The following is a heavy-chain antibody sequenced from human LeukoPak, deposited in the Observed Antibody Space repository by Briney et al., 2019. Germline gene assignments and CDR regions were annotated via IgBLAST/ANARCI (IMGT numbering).Heavy chain of an antibody. Sequence: GESLKISCECYGYTFTNYWIAWVRQMPGKGLEWMGVIYPGDSDTRYSPSFQGQVTLSADKSISTAYPQWSSLKASDAAIYYCARALVGAATLSYWGQGTLVTVSS. CDR1: GYTFTNYW. J-gene: IGHJ4*02. D-gene: IGHD1-26*01. CDR3: ARALVGAATLSY. V-gene: IGHV5-51*01. CDR2: IYPGDSDT.